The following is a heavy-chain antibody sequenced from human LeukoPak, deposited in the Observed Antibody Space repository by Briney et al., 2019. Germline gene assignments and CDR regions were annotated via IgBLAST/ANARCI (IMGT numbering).Heavy chain of an antibody. Sequence: GGSLRLSCAASGFTFSSYALSWVRQPPGKGLEWVSSISGSGSGTYYADSVKGRFTISRGNSKNTLYLQMNSLRAEDTAVYYCAKVPGLMVYDPWGQGTLVTVSS. CDR1: GFTFSSYA. V-gene: IGHV3-23*01. CDR2: ISGSGSGT. J-gene: IGHJ5*02. CDR3: AKVPGLMVYDP. D-gene: IGHD2-8*01.